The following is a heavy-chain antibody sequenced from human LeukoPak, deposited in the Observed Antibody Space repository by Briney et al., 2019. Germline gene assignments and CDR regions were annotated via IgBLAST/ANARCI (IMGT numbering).Heavy chain of an antibody. CDR2: IYYSGST. CDR3: ARHRRSSSYFDY. CDR1: GGSISSGGYY. D-gene: IGHD3-10*01. J-gene: IGHJ4*02. V-gene: IGHV4-31*03. Sequence: SSQTLSLTCTVSGGSISSGGYYWSWIRQHPGKGLKWIGYIYYSGSTYYNPSLKSRVTISVDTSKNQFSLKLSSVTAADAAVYYCARHRRSSSYFDYWGQGTLVTVSS.